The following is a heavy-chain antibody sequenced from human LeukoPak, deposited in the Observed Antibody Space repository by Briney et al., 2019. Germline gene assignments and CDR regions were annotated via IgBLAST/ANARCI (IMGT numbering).Heavy chain of an antibody. V-gene: IGHV3-23*01. CDR3: AQDISWFAFHM. J-gene: IGHJ3*02. CDR2: IGPGGDKK. D-gene: IGHD3-10*01. CDR1: GFTFNTFG. Sequence: GGSLRLSCAASGFTFNTFGMNWVRQAPGKGLQWVSGIGPGGDKKYYGDACEGRFTISRDNSKNTVYLQMNSLRADDTALYYCAQDISWFAFHMWGLGTRVTVSS.